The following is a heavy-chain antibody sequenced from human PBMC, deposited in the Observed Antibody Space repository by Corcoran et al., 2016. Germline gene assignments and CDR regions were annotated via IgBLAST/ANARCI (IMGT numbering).Heavy chain of an antibody. Sequence: EVQLVESGGGLVQPGGSLRLSCAASGFTFSSYSMNWVRQAPGKGLEWVSYISSSSSTIYYADSVKGRFTISRDNAKSSLYLQMNSLRDEDTAVYYCVWWELLGEGYWGQGTLVTVSS. V-gene: IGHV3-48*02. CDR2: ISSSSSTI. D-gene: IGHD1-26*01. CDR1: GFTFSSYS. CDR3: VWWELLGEGY. J-gene: IGHJ4*02.